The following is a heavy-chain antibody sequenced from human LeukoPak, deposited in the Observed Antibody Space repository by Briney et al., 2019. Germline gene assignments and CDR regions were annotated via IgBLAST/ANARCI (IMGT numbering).Heavy chain of an antibody. D-gene: IGHD3-10*01. Sequence: ASVKVSCKASGYTFTSYYMHWVRQAPGQGLEWMGIINPSGGSTSYAQKFQGRVTMTRDMSTSTVYMELSSLRSEDTAVYYCARGKRGSLVLLWFGEAFVFDYWGQGTLVTVSS. CDR1: GYTFTSYY. CDR3: ARGKRGSLVLLWFGEAFVFDY. CDR2: INPSGGST. V-gene: IGHV1-46*01. J-gene: IGHJ4*02.